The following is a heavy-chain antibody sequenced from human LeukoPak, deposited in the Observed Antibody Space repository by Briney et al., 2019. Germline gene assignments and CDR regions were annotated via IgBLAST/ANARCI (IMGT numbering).Heavy chain of an antibody. CDR1: GFTFGDYG. V-gene: IGHV3-9*03. D-gene: IGHD3-22*01. CDR3: AKGLSSAYGLDGFDV. CDR2: ISWNSVSM. J-gene: IGHJ3*01. Sequence: GGSLRLSCAASGFTFGDYGMHWVRPVPGRGLEWVSGISWNSVSMGYADSVKGRFSISRDDAKNSLYLQMNNLRPEDMAIYFCAKGLSSAYGLDGFDVWGQGTMVTVSS.